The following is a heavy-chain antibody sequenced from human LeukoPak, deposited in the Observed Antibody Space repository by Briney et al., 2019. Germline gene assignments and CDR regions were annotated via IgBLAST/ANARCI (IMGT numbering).Heavy chain of an antibody. Sequence: GGSLEISWQGSGCIFTSYWIGWVRQVPGKGLEGMGIIYPGDSDTRYSPSFQGQVTISADKSISTAYLQWGSLKASDTAMYYCAGTTNAFDIWGQGTMVTVSS. CDR2: IYPGDSDT. CDR3: AGTTNAFDI. J-gene: IGHJ3*02. D-gene: IGHD1-1*01. V-gene: IGHV5-51*01. CDR1: GCIFTSYW.